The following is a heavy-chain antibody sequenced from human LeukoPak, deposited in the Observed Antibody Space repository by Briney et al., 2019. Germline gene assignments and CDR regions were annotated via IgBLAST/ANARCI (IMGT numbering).Heavy chain of an antibody. CDR2: IYYSGST. J-gene: IGHJ3*02. CDR3: ARRSAFWGSTHAFDI. V-gene: IGHV4-39*01. Sequence: SETLSLTCTVSGGSISSSSYYWGWIRQPSGKGLEWIGSIYYSGSTYYNPSLKSRVTISVDTSKNQFSLKLSSVTAADTAVYYCARRSAFWGSTHAFDIWGQGTMVTVSS. D-gene: IGHD2-2*01. CDR1: GGSISSSSYY.